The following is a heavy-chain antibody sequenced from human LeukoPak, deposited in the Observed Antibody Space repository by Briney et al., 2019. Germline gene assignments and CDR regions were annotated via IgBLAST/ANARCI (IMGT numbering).Heavy chain of an antibody. V-gene: IGHV4-59*01. J-gene: IGHJ4*02. CDR2: IYYSGST. Sequence: SETLSLTCTVSGGSISSYYWSWIRQPPGKGLEWIGYIYYSGSTNYNPSLKSRVTISVDTSKNQFSLKLSSVTAADTAVYYYVRGWLGIGFPLDYWGQGILVTVSS. D-gene: IGHD6-19*01. CDR3: VRGWLGIGFPLDY. CDR1: GGSISSYY.